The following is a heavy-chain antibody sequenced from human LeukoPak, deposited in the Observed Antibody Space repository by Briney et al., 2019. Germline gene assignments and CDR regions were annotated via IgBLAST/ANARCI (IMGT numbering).Heavy chain of an antibody. CDR3: ARLITFGGVIANDY. CDR1: GYTFTGYY. V-gene: IGHV1-2*06. Sequence: GASVKVSCKASGYTFTGYYMHWVRQAPGQGLEWMGRINPNSGGTNYAQKFQGRVTMTRDTSISTAYMELSRLRSDDTAVYYCARLITFGGVIANDYWGQGTLVTASS. J-gene: IGHJ4*02. CDR2: INPNSGGT. D-gene: IGHD3-16*02.